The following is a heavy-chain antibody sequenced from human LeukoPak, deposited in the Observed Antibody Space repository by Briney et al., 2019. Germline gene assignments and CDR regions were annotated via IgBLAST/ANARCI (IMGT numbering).Heavy chain of an antibody. CDR3: AKGGSIGTIYYFDY. CDR1: GFTFSFYA. D-gene: IGHD5-24*01. J-gene: IGHJ4*02. Sequence: PGGSLRLSSAASGFTFSFYAMSWVRQAPGKGLEWVSSISGSGSNTYYADPVKGRFTSSRDNSKNTLYMQVNSLRAEDTAIYYCAKGGSIGTIYYFDYWGQGALVTVSS. V-gene: IGHV3-23*01. CDR2: ISGSGSNT.